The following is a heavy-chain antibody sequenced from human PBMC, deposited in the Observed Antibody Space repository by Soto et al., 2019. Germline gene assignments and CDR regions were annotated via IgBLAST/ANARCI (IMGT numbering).Heavy chain of an antibody. V-gene: IGHV4-34*01. D-gene: IGHD3-16*02. CDR3: ARATPHYVWGSYRYGAPSDP. CDR2: INHSGST. Sequence: QVQLQQWGAGLLKPSETLSLTCAVYGGSFSGYYWSWIRQPPGKGLEWIGEINHSGSTNYNPSLKSRVTISVDTSKNQFSLKLSPVTAADTAVYYCARATPHYVWGSYRYGAPSDPWGQGTLVTVSS. J-gene: IGHJ5*02. CDR1: GGSFSGYY.